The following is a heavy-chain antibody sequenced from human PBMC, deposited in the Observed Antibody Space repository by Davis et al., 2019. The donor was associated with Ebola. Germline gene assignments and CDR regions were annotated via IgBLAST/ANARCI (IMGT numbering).Heavy chain of an antibody. CDR2: IYSSGRT. J-gene: IGHJ6*02. Sequence: MPSETLSLTCSVSGGSMSGYYWTWIRQPPGKGLEWIGYIYSSGRTDYNPSLTSRVTISVDTSKKQFSLQLRSVTAADAGVYYCSREGLQRWYYGMDVWGQGTTVTVSS. CDR3: SREGLQRWYYGMDV. D-gene: IGHD5-18*01. V-gene: IGHV4-59*01. CDR1: GGSMSGYY.